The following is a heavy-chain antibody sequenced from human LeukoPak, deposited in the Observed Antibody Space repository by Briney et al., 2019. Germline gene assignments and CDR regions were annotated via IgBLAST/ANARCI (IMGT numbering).Heavy chain of an antibody. D-gene: IGHD2-2*01. CDR1: GFTVSSNY. V-gene: IGHV3-53*01. CDR2: MYSGGST. J-gene: IGHJ4*02. Sequence: PGGSLRLSCAASGFTVSSNYMNWVRQTPGKGLEWVSVMYSGGSTYYADSVKGRFTLSRDNSKNTLYLQRNSLRAEDPAVYYCARDGGTSGLYYFDYWGQGTLVTVSS. CDR3: ARDGGTSGLYYFDY.